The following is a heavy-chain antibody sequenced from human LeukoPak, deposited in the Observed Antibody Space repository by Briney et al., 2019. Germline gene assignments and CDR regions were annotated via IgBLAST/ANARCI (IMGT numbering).Heavy chain of an antibody. CDR2: IYYSGST. CDR3: ARPREQWLGNDAFDI. D-gene: IGHD6-19*01. J-gene: IGHJ3*02. Sequence: PSQTLSLTCTVSGGSISSGDYYWSWIRQPPGKGLEWIGYIYYSGSTYYNPSLKSRVTISVDTSKNQFSLKLSSVTAADTAIYYCARPREQWLGNDAFDIWGHGTVITVSS. CDR1: GGSISSGDYY. V-gene: IGHV4-30-4*08.